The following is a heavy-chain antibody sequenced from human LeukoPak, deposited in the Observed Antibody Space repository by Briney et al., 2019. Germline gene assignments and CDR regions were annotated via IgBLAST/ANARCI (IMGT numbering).Heavy chain of an antibody. CDR3: AAGIAAAGRFDY. Sequence: PSQTLSLTCTVSGGSISSGGYYWSWIRQHPGKGLEWIGYIYYSGSTYYNPSLKSRVTISVYTSKNQFSLKLSSVTAADTAVYYCAAGIAAAGRFDYWGQGTLVTVSS. CDR2: IYYSGST. J-gene: IGHJ4*02. CDR1: GGSISSGGYY. V-gene: IGHV4-31*03. D-gene: IGHD6-13*01.